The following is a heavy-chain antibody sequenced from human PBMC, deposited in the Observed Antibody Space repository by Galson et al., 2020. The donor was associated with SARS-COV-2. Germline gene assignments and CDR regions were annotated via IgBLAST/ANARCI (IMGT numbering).Heavy chain of an antibody. J-gene: IGHJ6*02. D-gene: IGHD3-10*01. CDR3: AKNQGDGSPYYYSMDV. V-gene: IGHV3-23*01. Sequence: TGGSLRLSCAASGFSFRSYAMTWLRQAPGKGLEWVSAVRGSGDRTGYADSVKGRFTISRDNSKNTLYLQMNSLRAEDTAVYYCAKNQGDGSPYYYSMDVWGQGTTVIVSS. CDR1: GFSFRSYA. CDR2: VRGSGDRT.